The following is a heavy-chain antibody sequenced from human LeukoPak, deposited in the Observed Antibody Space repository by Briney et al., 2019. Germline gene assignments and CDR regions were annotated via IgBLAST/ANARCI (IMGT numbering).Heavy chain of an antibody. Sequence: GGSLRLSCAASAXTFSDYYMSWIRQAPGKGREWVSYISSSSSYTNYADSVKGRFTISRDNAKNSLYLQMNSLRADDTAVYYCARGRARGVATPFDYWGQGTLVTVSS. D-gene: IGHD3-10*01. CDR2: ISSSSSYT. J-gene: IGHJ4*02. V-gene: IGHV3-11*05. CDR3: ARGRARGVATPFDY. CDR1: AXTFSDYY.